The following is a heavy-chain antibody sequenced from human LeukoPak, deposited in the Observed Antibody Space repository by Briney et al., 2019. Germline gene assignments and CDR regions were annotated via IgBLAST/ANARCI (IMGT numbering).Heavy chain of an antibody. CDR3: ARVPDNYYYYGMDV. CDR1: GGSFSGYY. J-gene: IGHJ6*02. CDR2: INHSGST. D-gene: IGHD1-14*01. Sequence: SETLSLTCAVYGGSFSGYYWSWIRQPPGKGLEWIGEINHSGSTNYNPSLTSRVTISVDPSKNHFSLKLSSVTAADTAVYYCARVPDNYYYYGMDVWGQGTTVTVSS. V-gene: IGHV4-34*01.